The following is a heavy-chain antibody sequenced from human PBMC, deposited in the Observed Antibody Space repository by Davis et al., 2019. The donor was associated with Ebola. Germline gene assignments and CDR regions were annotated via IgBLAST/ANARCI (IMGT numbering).Heavy chain of an antibody. CDR1: GFTFSDYY. V-gene: IGHV3-11*04. CDR2: ISSSGSSI. D-gene: IGHD3-9*01. J-gene: IGHJ6*02. Sequence: GESLKISCAASGFTFSDYYMSWIRQAPGKGLEWVSYISSSGSSIYYADSVKGRFTISRDDAKNSLYLQMNSLRAEDTAIYYCARDYLAMTGHSGMDVWGQGTTVSVSS. CDR3: ARDYLAMTGHSGMDV.